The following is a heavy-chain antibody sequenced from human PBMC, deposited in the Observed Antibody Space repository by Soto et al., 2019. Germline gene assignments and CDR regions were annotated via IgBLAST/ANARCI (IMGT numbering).Heavy chain of an antibody. CDR3: AKRSGGGWDFDY. CDR1: GFTFSSYA. D-gene: IGHD6-25*01. CDR2: VSIGGIT. V-gene: IGHV3-23*01. Sequence: PGGSLRLSCAASGFTFSSYAMGWVRQGPGKGLEWVAVVSIGGITHYADSVRGRFTISRDNSKNTLSLQMNSLTAEDTAVYFCAKRSGGGWDFDYWGQGAMVTV. J-gene: IGHJ4*02.